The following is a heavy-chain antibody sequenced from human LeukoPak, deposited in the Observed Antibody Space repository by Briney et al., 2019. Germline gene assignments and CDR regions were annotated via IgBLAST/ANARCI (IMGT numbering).Heavy chain of an antibody. CDR2: IYTSGST. J-gene: IGHJ4*02. D-gene: IGHD2-2*01. CDR3: GRGSGQGEGTRYDY. CDR1: GGSISSYY. Sequence: SETLSLTCTDSGGSISSYYWSWIRQPAGKGLEWIGRIYTSGSTNYNLSLKSRVTMSVDTSTNQFSLKLSSVTAADTAGYYCGRGSGQGEGTRYDYWGQGTLVTVSS. V-gene: IGHV4-4*07.